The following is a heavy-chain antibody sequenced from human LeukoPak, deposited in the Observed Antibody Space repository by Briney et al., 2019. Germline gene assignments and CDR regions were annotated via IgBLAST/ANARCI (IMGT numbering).Heavy chain of an antibody. CDR1: GGSVSSGSYY. V-gene: IGHV4-61*01. J-gene: IGHJ6*02. Sequence: SETLSLTCTVSGGSVSSGSYYWSWIRQPPGKGLEWIGYIYYSGSTNYNPSLKSRVTISVDTSKNQFSLKLSSVTAADTAVYYCARGGWNTIFGHYYYGMDVWGQGTTVTVSS. CDR2: IYYSGST. D-gene: IGHD3-3*01. CDR3: ARGGWNTIFGHYYYGMDV.